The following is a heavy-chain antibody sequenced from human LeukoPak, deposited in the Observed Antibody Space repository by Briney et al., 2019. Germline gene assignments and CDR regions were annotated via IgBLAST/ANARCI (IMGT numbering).Heavy chain of an antibody. CDR2: ISAYNGNT. D-gene: IGHD3/OR15-3a*01. V-gene: IGHV1-18*04. J-gene: IGHJ4*02. Sequence: ASVKVSCKASGYTFTSYYMHWVRQAPGQGLEWMGWISAYNGNTNYAQKLQGRVTMTTDTSTSTAYMELRSLRSDDTAVYFCARGIVGSRDFYFRYYFDYWGQGTLVTVSS. CDR3: ARGIVGSRDFYFRYYFDY. CDR1: GYTFTSYY.